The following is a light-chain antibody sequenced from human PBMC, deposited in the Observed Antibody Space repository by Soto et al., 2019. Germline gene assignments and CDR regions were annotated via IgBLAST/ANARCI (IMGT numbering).Light chain of an antibody. Sequence: EIVLTQSPGTLSLSPVYISTFSCRASQSVSRSYLGWYQQKPGKAPRLLMYGASIRAAGVPDRFSGSGAGTEFTLTISRLEPEDFTVYYCHHYETFGQGTKVDIK. CDR2: GAS. CDR1: QSVSRSY. CDR3: HHYET. V-gene: IGKV3-20*01. J-gene: IGKJ1*01.